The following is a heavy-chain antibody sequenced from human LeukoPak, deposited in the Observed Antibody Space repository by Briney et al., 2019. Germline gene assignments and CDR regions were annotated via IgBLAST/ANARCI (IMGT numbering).Heavy chain of an antibody. V-gene: IGHV3-23*01. D-gene: IGHD5-18*01. CDR2: ISGDGNYI. Sequence: GGSLSLSCAASGFTFSNYAMTWVRQAPGKGLEWVSAISGDGNYIFYGDSVKGRFTSSRDNSKSTLYLQMSNLRAEDTAVYYCAKNRATGMAFYDYWGQGTQVTVSS. CDR1: GFTFSNYA. J-gene: IGHJ4*02. CDR3: AKNRATGMAFYDY.